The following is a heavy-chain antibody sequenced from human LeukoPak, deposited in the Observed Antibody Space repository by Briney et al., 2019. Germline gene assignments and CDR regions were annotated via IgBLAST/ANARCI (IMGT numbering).Heavy chain of an antibody. CDR1: GGSISSYY. D-gene: IGHD4-11*01. V-gene: IGHV4-59*01. CDR2: IYYSGTT. CDR3: ARDRVRGNSNPFFDY. J-gene: IGHJ4*02. Sequence: SETLSLTCTVSGGSISSYYWSWIRQPPGKGLEWIGYIYYSGTTNYNPSLKSRVTISVDTSKNQFSLKLSSVTAADTAVYYCARDRVRGNSNPFFDYWGQGTLVTVSS.